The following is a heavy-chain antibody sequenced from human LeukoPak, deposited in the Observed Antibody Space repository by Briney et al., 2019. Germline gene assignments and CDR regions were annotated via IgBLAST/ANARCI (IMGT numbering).Heavy chain of an antibody. V-gene: IGHV4-38-2*02. CDR2: IYHSGGT. J-gene: IGHJ4*02. D-gene: IGHD6-19*01. Sequence: SETLSLTCTVSGYSINSGYTWGWIRQPPGKGLEWIGNIYHSGGTYYNPSLKSRVTISVDTSKNQFSLKLSSVTAADTTVYYCASGTHYGYSSGWLYYWGQGTLVTVSS. CDR1: GYSINSGYT. CDR3: ASGTHYGYSSGWLYY.